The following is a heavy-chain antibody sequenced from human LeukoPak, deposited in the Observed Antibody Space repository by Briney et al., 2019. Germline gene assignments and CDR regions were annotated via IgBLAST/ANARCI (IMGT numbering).Heavy chain of an antibody. CDR2: ISGSGGST. Sequence: PGGSLRLSCAASGFTFSSYAMSWARQAPGKGLEWVSAISGSGGSTYYADSVKGRFTISRDNSKNTLYLQMNNLRAEDTAVYYCAKLEGITMVRGANDYWGQGTLVTVSS. D-gene: IGHD3-10*01. CDR3: AKLEGITMVRGANDY. J-gene: IGHJ4*02. V-gene: IGHV3-23*01. CDR1: GFTFSSYA.